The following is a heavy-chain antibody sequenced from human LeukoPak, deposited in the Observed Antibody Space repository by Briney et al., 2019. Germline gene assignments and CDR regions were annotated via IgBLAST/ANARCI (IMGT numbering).Heavy chain of an antibody. CDR1: GGTFNSYA. CDR2: IIPIFGTT. J-gene: IGHJ3*02. V-gene: IGHV1-69*06. Sequence: SVKVSCKASGGTFNSYAISWVRQAPGQGLEWMGGIIPIFGTTNYARKFRGRVTLTADKSTRTAYMELSSLRSEDTALYYCARAGPIWFTGAFDIWGQGTMVTVSS. D-gene: IGHD3-10*01. CDR3: ARAGPIWFTGAFDI.